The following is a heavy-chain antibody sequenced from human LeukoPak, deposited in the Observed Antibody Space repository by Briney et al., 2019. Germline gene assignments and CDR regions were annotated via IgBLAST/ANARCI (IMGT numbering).Heavy chain of an antibody. J-gene: IGHJ6*02. CDR3: AKDREYCSGGSCYYYYGMDV. CDR2: ISYGGGNK. D-gene: IGHD2-15*01. Sequence: GGSLRLSCAASGFTFSSYGMHWVRQAPGKGLEWVAVISYGGGNKYYADSVKGRFTISRDNSKNTLYLQMNSLRAEDTAVYYCAKDREYCSGGSCYYYYGMDVWGQGTTVTVSS. V-gene: IGHV3-30*18. CDR1: GFTFSSYG.